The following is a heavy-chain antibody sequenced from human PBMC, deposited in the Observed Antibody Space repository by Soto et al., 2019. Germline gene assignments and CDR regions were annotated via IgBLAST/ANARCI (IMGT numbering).Heavy chain of an antibody. V-gene: IGHV3-33*01. Sequence: QVQVVESGGGVVQPGRSLRLSCAASGFTFSSHGMHWVRQAPGKGLEWVALVWYDGRNKDYADSVKGRFTISRDNSKNTLYLQMNSLRAEDTAVYYCVRAAGYSGNDYVYYYGMDVWGQGTTVTVSS. CDR2: VWYDGRNK. J-gene: IGHJ6*02. CDR1: GFTFSSHG. D-gene: IGHD5-12*01. CDR3: VRAAGYSGNDYVYYYGMDV.